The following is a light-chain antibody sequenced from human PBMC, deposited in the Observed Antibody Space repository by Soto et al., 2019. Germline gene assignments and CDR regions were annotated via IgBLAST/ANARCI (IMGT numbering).Light chain of an antibody. CDR2: GAS. CDR1: QGGSRK. V-gene: IGKV3-20*01. CDR3: QQYGSSGT. Sequence: TQSPDTLSVAPGERVDVACRSSQGGSRKLAWYQHKPGQAPRLLIYGASNRATGIPDRFSGRGSGTDFTLTISRLEPEDFAVYYCQQYGSSGTFGQGTKVDIK. J-gene: IGKJ1*01.